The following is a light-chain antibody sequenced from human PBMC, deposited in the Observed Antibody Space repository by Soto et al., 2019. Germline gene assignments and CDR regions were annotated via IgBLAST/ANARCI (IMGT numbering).Light chain of an antibody. Sequence: DIQMTQSPSSLSASVGDRVTITCRASQGIRDALGWYQQKPGKAPKRLIYAASSLQSGVPSRFSGSGAGTEFTLPISSRQPEDFATYYCLQHNSYPQTFGQGTNLEIK. J-gene: IGKJ1*01. CDR1: QGIRDA. CDR2: AAS. CDR3: LQHNSYPQT. V-gene: IGKV1-17*01.